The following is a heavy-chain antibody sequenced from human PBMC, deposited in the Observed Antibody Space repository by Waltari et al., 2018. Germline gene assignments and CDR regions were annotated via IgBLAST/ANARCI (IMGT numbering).Heavy chain of an antibody. CDR3: ARGHYDILTGQQRRFDY. D-gene: IGHD3-9*01. J-gene: IGHJ4*02. CDR1: GVTFSSYA. V-gene: IGHV1-69*01. Sequence: QVQLVQSGAEVKKPGSSVTVSCKASGVTFSSYAISWVRQAPGQGLEWMGGIIPIFGTANYAQKFQGRVTITADESTSTAYMELSSLRSEDTAVYYCARGHYDILTGQQRRFDYWGQGTLVTVSS. CDR2: IIPIFGTA.